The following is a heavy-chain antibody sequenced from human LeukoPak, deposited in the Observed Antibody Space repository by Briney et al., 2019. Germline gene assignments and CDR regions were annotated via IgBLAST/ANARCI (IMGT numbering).Heavy chain of an antibody. CDR3: ARAMRVVRFVDY. J-gene: IGHJ4*02. D-gene: IGHD3-22*01. V-gene: IGHV4-61*02. CDR2: FYTSGST. CDR1: GGFFNSGRDY. Sequence: SDPLSLTCTVSGGFFNSGRDYGSWIRQPAGRGLECVERFYTSGSTNYNPSLKSRVLISVDTSKNQFSVQLTSVTAADTAVYYCARAMRVVRFVDYWGQGIVVSVSS.